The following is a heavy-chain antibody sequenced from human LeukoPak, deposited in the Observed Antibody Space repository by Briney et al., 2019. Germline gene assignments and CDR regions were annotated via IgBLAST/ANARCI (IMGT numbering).Heavy chain of an antibody. CDR1: GFTFSSYS. V-gene: IGHV3-21*01. CDR3: AKEGRGGFDI. D-gene: IGHD3-16*01. CDR2: ISSSSSYI. J-gene: IGHJ3*02. Sequence: GGSLRLSCAASGFTFSSYSMNWVRQAPGKGLEWVSSISSSSSYIYYADSVKGRFTISRDNSKNTLYLQMNSLSAGDTAVYYCAKEGRGGFDIRGQGTMVTVSS.